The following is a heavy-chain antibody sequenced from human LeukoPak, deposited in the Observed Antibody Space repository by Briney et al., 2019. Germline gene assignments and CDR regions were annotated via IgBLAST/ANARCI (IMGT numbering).Heavy chain of an antibody. D-gene: IGHD1-26*01. V-gene: IGHV1-2*02. CDR3: ARDTSGQWELLPFDY. CDR1: GYTFTGYY. CDR2: INPNSGGT. Sequence: GASVKVSCKASGYTFTGYYMHWVRQAPGQGLEWMGWINPNSGGTNYAQKFQGRVTMTRDTSISTAYMELSRLRSDDTAVYYCARDTSGQWELLPFDYWGQGTLVTVSS. J-gene: IGHJ4*02.